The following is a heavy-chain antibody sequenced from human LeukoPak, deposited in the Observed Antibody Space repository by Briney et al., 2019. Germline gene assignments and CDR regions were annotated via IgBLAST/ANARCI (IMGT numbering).Heavy chain of an antibody. J-gene: IGHJ4*02. CDR3: ARDLNWGENSFDY. CDR2: ISSGGSTK. D-gene: IGHD3-16*01. V-gene: IGHV3-48*04. CDR1: GFTFSTYW. Sequence: GGSLRLSCAASGFTFSTYWMTWVRQAPGKGLEWVSYISSGGSTKYYADSVKGRFTISRDNAKNLMYLHMNSLRAEDTAVYYCARDLNWGENSFDYWGQGTLVTVSS.